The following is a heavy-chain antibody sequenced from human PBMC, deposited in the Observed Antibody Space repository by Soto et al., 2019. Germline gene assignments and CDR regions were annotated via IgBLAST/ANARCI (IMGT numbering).Heavy chain of an antibody. CDR3: ARDPSSSSGSPWSDP. CDR1: GFTFSSYG. D-gene: IGHD6-6*01. V-gene: IGHV3-33*01. J-gene: IGHJ5*02. CDR2: IWYDGSNK. Sequence: GGSLRLSCAASGFTFSSYGMHWVRQAPGKGLEWVAVIWYDGSNKYYADSVKGRFTISRDNSKNTLYLQMNSLKAEDTAVYYCARDPSSSSGSPWSDPWGQGTLVTVSS.